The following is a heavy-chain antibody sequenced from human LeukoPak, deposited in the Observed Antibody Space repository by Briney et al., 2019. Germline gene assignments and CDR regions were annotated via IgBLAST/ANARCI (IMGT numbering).Heavy chain of an antibody. V-gene: IGHV1-2*02. J-gene: IGHJ3*02. D-gene: IGHD3-3*01. Sequence: ASVKVSCKASGYTFTDYYIHWVRQAPGQGLEWMGWINPNSGGTNYAQKFQGRVTMTRDTSISTAYMELSRLRSDDTAVYFCARKTIFGVVSKRNDAFDIWGQGTVVTVSS. CDR2: INPNSGGT. CDR1: GYTFTDYY. CDR3: ARKTIFGVVSKRNDAFDI.